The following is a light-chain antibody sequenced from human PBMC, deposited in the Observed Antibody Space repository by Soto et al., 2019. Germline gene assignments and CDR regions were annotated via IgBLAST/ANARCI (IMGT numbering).Light chain of an antibody. J-gene: IGKJ1*01. V-gene: IGKV1-5*01. CDR2: DAS. CDR3: KQYNSYWGT. Sequence: DIQMTQSPSTLSASVGDRVTITCRASQSISSWLAWYQQKPGKAPKLLIYDASSLESGVPSRFSGSGSGTEFPLTTSSLQPDDFATYYCKQYNSYWGTSGKGTKVDIK. CDR1: QSISSW.